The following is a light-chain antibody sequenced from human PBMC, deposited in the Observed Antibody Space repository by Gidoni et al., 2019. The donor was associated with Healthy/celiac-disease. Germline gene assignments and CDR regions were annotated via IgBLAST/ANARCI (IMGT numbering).Light chain of an antibody. CDR3: QSYDSSLSGSV. CDR1: SSNIGAGYD. CDR2: GNS. Sequence: SSSNIGAGYDVHWYQQLPGTAPKLPIYGNSNRPSGVPDRFSGSKSGTSASLAITGLQAEDEADYYCQSYDSSLSGSVFGGGTKLTVL. J-gene: IGLJ2*01. V-gene: IGLV1-40*01.